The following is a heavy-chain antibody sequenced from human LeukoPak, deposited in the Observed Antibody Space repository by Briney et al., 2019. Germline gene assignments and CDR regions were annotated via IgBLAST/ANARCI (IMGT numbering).Heavy chain of an antibody. D-gene: IGHD6-25*01. CDR3: ARGGRSNPLFDY. Sequence: ASVKVSCKASGYTFTGYYMHWVRQAPGQGLEWMGWINPNTGDANYAQKFQGRVTMTRDTSISTAYMELSRLRSDDTAVYYCARGGRSNPLFDYWGQGTLVTVSS. CDR2: INPNTGDA. J-gene: IGHJ4*02. CDR1: GYTFTGYY. V-gene: IGHV1-2*02.